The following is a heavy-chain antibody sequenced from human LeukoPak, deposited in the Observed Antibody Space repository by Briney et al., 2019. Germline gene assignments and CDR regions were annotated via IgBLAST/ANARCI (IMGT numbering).Heavy chain of an antibody. CDR1: GFTFSSYW. V-gene: IGHV3-7*01. J-gene: IGHJ4*02. CDR3: RSGGRSWSFDY. CDR2: IKQDGSEK. D-gene: IGHD6-13*01. Sequence: GGSLRLSCAASGFTFSSYWMSWVRQAPGKGLEWVDNIKQDGSEKYYVDSVKGRFTISRDNAKNSLYLQMNSLRAEDTAVYYCRSGGRSWSFDYWGQGTLVTVSS.